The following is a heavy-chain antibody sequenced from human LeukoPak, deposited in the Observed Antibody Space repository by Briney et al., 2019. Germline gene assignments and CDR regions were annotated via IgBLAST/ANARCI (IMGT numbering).Heavy chain of an antibody. D-gene: IGHD1-14*01. CDR2: INWNGGST. V-gene: IGHV3-20*04. J-gene: IGHJ4*02. CDR1: GFTFDDYG. CDR3: ARDTGGDFDS. Sequence: PGGSLRLSCAASGFTFDDYGMSWVRQAPGKGLEWVSGINWNGGSTGYADSVKGRFTISRDNSKNTLYLQMNSLRTEDTAVYYCARDTGGDFDSWGQGTLVTVSS.